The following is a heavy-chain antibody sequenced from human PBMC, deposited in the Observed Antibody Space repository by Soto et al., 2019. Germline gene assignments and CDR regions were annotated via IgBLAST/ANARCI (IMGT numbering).Heavy chain of an antibody. V-gene: IGHV3-66*01. Sequence: PGGSLILSCAASGFTVSNSYMSWVRQAPEKGLEWVSAIYSGGSTYYADSVKGRFTISRDNSRNTLYLQMNSLRAEDTAVYFCARCDGSATYCFFFAYWGQGTPVTVSS. J-gene: IGHJ4*02. CDR1: GFTVSNSY. CDR2: IYSGGST. D-gene: IGHD3-10*01. CDR3: ARCDGSATYCFFFAY.